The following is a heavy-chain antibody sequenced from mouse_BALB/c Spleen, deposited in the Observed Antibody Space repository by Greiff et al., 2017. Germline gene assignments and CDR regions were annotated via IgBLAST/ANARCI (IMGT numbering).Heavy chain of an antibody. J-gene: IGHJ2*01. V-gene: IGHV5-9-4*01. D-gene: IGHD1-1*01. CDR2: ISSGGSYT. CDR3: ARVHYYGSRGALDY. CDR1: GFTFSSYA. Sequence: EVQLVESGGGLVKPGGSLKLSCAASGFTFSSYAMSWVRQSPEKRLEWVAEISSGGSYTYYPDTVTGRFTISRDNAKNTLYLEMSSLRSEDTAMYYCARVHYYGSRGALDYWGQGTTLTVSS.